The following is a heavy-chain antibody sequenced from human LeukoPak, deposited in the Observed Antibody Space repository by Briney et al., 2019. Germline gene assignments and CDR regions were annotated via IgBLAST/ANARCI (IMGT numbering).Heavy chain of an antibody. CDR3: ARGHTYDYSNYPIGY. V-gene: IGHV4-34*01. D-gene: IGHD4-11*01. CDR1: GGSFSGYY. Sequence: SETLSLTCAVYGGSFSGYYWSWIRQPPGKGLEWIGEINHSGSTNYNPSLKSRVTISVDTSKNQFSLKLSSVTAADTAVYYCARGHTYDYSNYPIGYWGQGTLVTVSS. CDR2: INHSGST. J-gene: IGHJ4*02.